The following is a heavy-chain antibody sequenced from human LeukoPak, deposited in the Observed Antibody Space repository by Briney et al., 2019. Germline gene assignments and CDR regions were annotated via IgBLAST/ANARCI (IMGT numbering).Heavy chain of an antibody. D-gene: IGHD5-12*01. Sequence: SETLSLTCTVSGGSVSSGSYYWSWIRQPPGTGLEWIGHMYYSGSANHNSSLKSRLTISVDTSKNQFSLRLSSVTAADTAVYYCARVVANWFDPWGQGTLVTVSS. CDR2: MYYSGSA. V-gene: IGHV4-61*01. CDR1: GGSVSSGSYY. J-gene: IGHJ5*02. CDR3: ARVVANWFDP.